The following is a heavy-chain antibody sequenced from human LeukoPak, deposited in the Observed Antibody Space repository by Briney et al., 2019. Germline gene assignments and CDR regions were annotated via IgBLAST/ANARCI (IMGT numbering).Heavy chain of an antibody. CDR3: AKERGYNSGFDY. V-gene: IGHV3-30*02. CDR1: GFTFSNYG. J-gene: IGHJ4*02. CDR2: IRYDGSNK. Sequence: GGSLRLSCAASGFTFSNYGMHWVRQAPGKGLEWVAFIRYDGSNKYYADSVKGRFTISRDNSKNTLYLQMNSLRAEDTAVYYCAKERGYNSGFDYWGQGTLVTVSS. D-gene: IGHD5-24*01.